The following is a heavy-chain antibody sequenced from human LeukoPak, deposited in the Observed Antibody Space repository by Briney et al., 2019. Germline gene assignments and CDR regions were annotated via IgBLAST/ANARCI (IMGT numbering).Heavy chain of an antibody. CDR3: ARGGYCSSTSCYRLYYYYYGMDV. CDR2: INHSGST. Sequence: PSETLSLTCAVYGGSFSGYYWSWIRQPPGEGLEWIGEINHSGSTNYNPSLKSRVTISVDTSKNQFSLKLSSVTAADTAVYYCARGGYCSSTSCYRLYYYYYGMDVWGKGTTVTVSS. J-gene: IGHJ6*04. D-gene: IGHD2-2*01. V-gene: IGHV4-34*01. CDR1: GGSFSGYY.